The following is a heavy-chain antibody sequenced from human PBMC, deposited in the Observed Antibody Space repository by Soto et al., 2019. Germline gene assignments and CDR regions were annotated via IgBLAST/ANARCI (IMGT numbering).Heavy chain of an antibody. CDR1: VFTFSNAW. Sequence: RGSLRVSCASSVFTFSNAWMSWVRQAPGKGLDLVGLIKSKTDGGTTDYAAPVKGRFTISRDDSKNTLYLQMNSLKTDDTAVYYCTTDRLALKGYCSGGSCNNAFDIWGQGTMVTVSS. CDR2: IKSKTDGGTT. D-gene: IGHD2-15*01. CDR3: TTDRLALKGYCSGGSCNNAFDI. J-gene: IGHJ3*02. V-gene: IGHV3-15*01.